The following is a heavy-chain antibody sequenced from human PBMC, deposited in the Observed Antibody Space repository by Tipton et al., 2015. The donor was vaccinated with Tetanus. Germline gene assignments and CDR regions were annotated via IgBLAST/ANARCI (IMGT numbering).Heavy chain of an antibody. CDR2: IYPGDSDT. J-gene: IGHJ4*02. D-gene: IGHD4-17*01. V-gene: IGHV5-51*01. Sequence: QLVQSGAEVKKPGESPKISCKGSGYRFTSYWIGWVRQMPGKGLEWMGIIYPGDSDTRYSPSFQGQVSISADKSISTGYLQWSSLNASDPAVYYCARHDYVDSPFDYWGQGTLVTVSS. CDR3: ARHDYVDSPFDY. CDR1: GYRFTSYW.